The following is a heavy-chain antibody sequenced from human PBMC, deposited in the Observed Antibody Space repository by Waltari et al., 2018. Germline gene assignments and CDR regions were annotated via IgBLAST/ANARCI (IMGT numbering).Heavy chain of an antibody. CDR2: SNPNSGGT. Sequence: QVQLVQSGAEVKKPGASVKVSCKASGYTFTGYYMHWVRQAPGQGLEWMGRSNPNSGGTNYAQKFQGRVTMTRDTSISTAYMELSRLRSDDTAVYYCARDREGGLEWRQIRTYYFDYWGQGTLVTVSS. CDR1: GYTFTGYY. V-gene: IGHV1-2*06. CDR3: ARDREGGLEWRQIRTYYFDY. D-gene: IGHD3-3*01. J-gene: IGHJ4*02.